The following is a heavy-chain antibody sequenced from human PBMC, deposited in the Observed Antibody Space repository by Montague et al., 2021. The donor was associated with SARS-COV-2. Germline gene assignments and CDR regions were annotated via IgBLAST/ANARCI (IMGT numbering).Heavy chain of an antibody. Sequence: SETLSLTCAVYGGSFSDYYWSWIRQPPGKGLEWIGEINHSGSTNYNPSLETRVTLSVDPSKNQFSLKLSSVTAADTAVYYCAREDRWNWFDPWGQGTLVIVSS. J-gene: IGHJ5*02. V-gene: IGHV4-34*01. CDR3: AREDRWNWFDP. D-gene: IGHD5-24*01. CDR2: INHSGST. CDR1: GGSFSDYY.